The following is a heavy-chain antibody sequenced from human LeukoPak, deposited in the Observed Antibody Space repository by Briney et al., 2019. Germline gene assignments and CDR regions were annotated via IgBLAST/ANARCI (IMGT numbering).Heavy chain of an antibody. J-gene: IGHJ5*02. CDR1: GGSISSYY. Sequence: PSETLSLTCTVSGGSISSYYWSWIRQPPGKGLEWIGSIYYSGSTYYNPSLKSRVTISVDTSKNQFSLKLSSVTAADTAVYYCARDRRVMVRGVQNWFDPWGQGTLVTVSS. D-gene: IGHD3-10*01. V-gene: IGHV4-59*12. CDR2: IYYSGST. CDR3: ARDRRVMVRGVQNWFDP.